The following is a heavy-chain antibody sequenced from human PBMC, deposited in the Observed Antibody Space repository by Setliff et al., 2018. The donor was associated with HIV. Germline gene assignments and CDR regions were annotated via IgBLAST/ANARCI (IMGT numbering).Heavy chain of an antibody. D-gene: IGHD5-12*01. CDR3: ARLKSASGYFGFDA. CDR2: IYYSGTA. V-gene: IGHV4-59*08. Sequence: SETLSLTCNVSGGSISSYYWSWIRLPPGKGLEWIGYIYYSGTADYNPSLKSRATISIDTSNNQFALKLTSMTAADTAVYFCARLKSASGYFGFDAWGQGTLVTVSS. J-gene: IGHJ4*02. CDR1: GGSISSYY.